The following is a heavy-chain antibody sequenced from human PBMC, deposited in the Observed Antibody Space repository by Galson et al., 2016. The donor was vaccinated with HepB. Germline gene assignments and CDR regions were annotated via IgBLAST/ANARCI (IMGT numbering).Heavy chain of an antibody. CDR3: AHSRRITVIRGGTVDDIMDV. CDR1: GFSVHKYGVG. Sequence: PALVKPPQTLTLTCTFSGFSVHKYGVGVGWMRQSPGKAPEWLALIYWDDDKGYNPSLESRLYITKDTSKNQVVLTMTNMDPADTATYSCAHSRRITVIRGGTVDDIMDVWGQGTTVTVSS. CDR2: IYWDDDK. J-gene: IGHJ6*02. D-gene: IGHD3-10*01. V-gene: IGHV2-5*02.